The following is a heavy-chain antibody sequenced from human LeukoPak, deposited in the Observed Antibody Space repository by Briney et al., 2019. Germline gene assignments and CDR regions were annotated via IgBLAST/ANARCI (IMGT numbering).Heavy chain of an antibody. CDR1: GFTFSSYA. V-gene: IGHV3-23*01. CDR3: AKESLDYYDSSGYYYILAFDY. J-gene: IGHJ4*02. Sequence: PGGSLRLSCAASGFTFSSYAMSWVRQAPGKGLEWVSAISGSGGSTYYADPVKGRFTISRDNSKNTLYLQMNSLRAEDTAVYYCAKESLDYYDSSGYYYILAFDYWGQGTLVTVSS. CDR2: ISGSGGST. D-gene: IGHD3-22*01.